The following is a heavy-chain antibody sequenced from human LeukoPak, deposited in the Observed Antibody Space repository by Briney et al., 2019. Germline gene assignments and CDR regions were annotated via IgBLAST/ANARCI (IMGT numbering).Heavy chain of an antibody. CDR1: GGSISSYY. Sequence: SETLSLTCTVSGGSISSYYWSWIRQPAGKGLEWIGRIYTSGSTNYNPSLKSRVTMSVDTSKNQFSLKLSSVTAADTAVYYCARTVIIAARPDDAFDIWGQGTMVTVSS. J-gene: IGHJ3*02. CDR2: IYTSGST. D-gene: IGHD6-6*01. V-gene: IGHV4-4*07. CDR3: ARTVIIAARPDDAFDI.